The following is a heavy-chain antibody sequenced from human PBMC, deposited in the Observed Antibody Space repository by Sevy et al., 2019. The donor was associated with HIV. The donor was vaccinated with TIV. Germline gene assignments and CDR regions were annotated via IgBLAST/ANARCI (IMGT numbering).Heavy chain of an antibody. J-gene: IGHJ6*03. CDR2: INWNGGST. V-gene: IGHV3-20*01. D-gene: IGHD2-15*01. CDR3: ARVSSGYCSGGSCYLYHYYYYYMDV. Sequence: GGSLRLPCAASGFTFDDYGMSWVRQAPGKGLEWVSGINWNGGSTGYADSVKGRFTISRDNAKNSLYLQMNSLRAEDTALYHCARVSSGYCSGGSCYLYHYYYYYMDVWGKGTTVTVSS. CDR1: GFTFDDYG.